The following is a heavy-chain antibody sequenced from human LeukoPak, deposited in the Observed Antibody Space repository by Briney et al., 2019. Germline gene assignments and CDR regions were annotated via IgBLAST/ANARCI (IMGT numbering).Heavy chain of an antibody. CDR1: GYTFTGYY. CDR2: INPNSGGT. CDR3: ARTGPDYDFWSGYPNFDY. D-gene: IGHD3-3*01. Sequence: GASVKVSCKASGYTFTGYYMHWVRQAPGQGLEWMGRINPNSGGTNYAQKFQGRVTMTRDTSISTAYMELSSLRSEDTAVYYCARTGPDYDFWSGYPNFDYWGQGTLVTVSS. V-gene: IGHV1-2*06. J-gene: IGHJ4*02.